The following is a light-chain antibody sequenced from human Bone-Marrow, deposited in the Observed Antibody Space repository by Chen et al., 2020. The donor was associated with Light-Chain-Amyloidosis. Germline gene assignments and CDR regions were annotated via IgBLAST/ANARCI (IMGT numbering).Light chain of an antibody. V-gene: IGLV3-25*03. CDR1: DLPTKY. CDR3: QSAASRGTYEVI. Sequence: SYELPQPPSVSVSPVQTARITCSGDDLPTKYAYWYQQKQGQAPVLVIHRDTERSAGICERCSGSRQGKTARLSISGVQAEDEADYHCQSAASRGTYEVIFGGGTKLTVL. J-gene: IGLJ2*01. CDR2: RDT.